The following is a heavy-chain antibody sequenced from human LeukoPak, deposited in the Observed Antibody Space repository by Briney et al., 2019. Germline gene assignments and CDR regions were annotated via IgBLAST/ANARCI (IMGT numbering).Heavy chain of an antibody. D-gene: IGHD3-3*01. V-gene: IGHV3-21*01. J-gene: IGHJ4*02. Sequence: GGSLRLSCAASGFTFSSYSMNWVRQAPGKGLEWVSSISSSSYIYYADSVKGRFTISRDNAKNSLYLQMNSLRAEDTAVYYCARDVFGVAINSYYFDYWGQGTLVTVSS. CDR3: ARDVFGVAINSYYFDY. CDR2: ISSSSYI. CDR1: GFTFSSYS.